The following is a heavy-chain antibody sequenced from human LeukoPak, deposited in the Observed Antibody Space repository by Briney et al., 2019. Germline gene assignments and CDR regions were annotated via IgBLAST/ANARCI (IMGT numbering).Heavy chain of an antibody. CDR2: ISGSGGST. Sequence: GGSLRLSCTVSGFTVSSNSMSWVRQAPGKGLEWVSAISGSGGSTYYADSVKGRFTISRDNSKNTLYLQMNSLRAEDTAVYYCAKDMGILRYFDWSAFDIWGQGTMVTVSS. CDR1: GFTVSSNS. V-gene: IGHV3-23*01. J-gene: IGHJ3*02. D-gene: IGHD3-9*01. CDR3: AKDMGILRYFDWSAFDI.